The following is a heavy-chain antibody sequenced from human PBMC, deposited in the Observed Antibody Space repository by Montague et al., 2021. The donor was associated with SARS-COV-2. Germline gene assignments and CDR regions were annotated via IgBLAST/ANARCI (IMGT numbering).Heavy chain of an antibody. CDR3: ALYYHESHAYYMKTY. J-gene: IGHJ4*02. Sequence: PALVKPTQTLTLTCTFSGFSLSTRGMRASWIRQPPGKALEWLARMDWDDEKFYSTSLKTRLSISKDTSKNQVVLTMTNMDRVDTATYYCALYYHESHAYYMKTYWGQGTLVTVSS. CDR1: GFSLSTRGMR. V-gene: IGHV2-70*04. CDR2: MDWDDEK. D-gene: IGHD3-22*01.